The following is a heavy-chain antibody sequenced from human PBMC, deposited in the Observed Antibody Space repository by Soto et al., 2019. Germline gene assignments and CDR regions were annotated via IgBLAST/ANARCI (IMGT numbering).Heavy chain of an antibody. Sequence: GGSLRLSCAASGFTFSSYSMNWVRQAPGKGLEWVAYIWYNRSNKYYADSVKGRFTISRDNSKNTLYLQMNSLRAEDTAVYYCARDRSGSYGMDVWGQGTTVTVSS. CDR1: GFTFSSYS. J-gene: IGHJ6*02. CDR3: ARDRSGSYGMDV. D-gene: IGHD3-3*01. V-gene: IGHV3-33*08. CDR2: IWYNRSNK.